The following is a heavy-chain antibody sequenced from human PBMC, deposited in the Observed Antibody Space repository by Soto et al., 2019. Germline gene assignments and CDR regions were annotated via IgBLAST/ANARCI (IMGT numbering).Heavy chain of an antibody. CDR2: IYYSGST. D-gene: IGHD5-18*01. Sequence: PSETLSLTCTVSGGSISSHYWSWIRQPPGKGLEWIGYIYYSGSTNYNPSLKSRVTISVDTSKNQFSLKLSSVTAADTAVYYCARRGSYGYNWFDPWGQGTLVTVSS. V-gene: IGHV4-59*08. CDR3: ARRGSYGYNWFDP. CDR1: GGSISSHY. J-gene: IGHJ5*02.